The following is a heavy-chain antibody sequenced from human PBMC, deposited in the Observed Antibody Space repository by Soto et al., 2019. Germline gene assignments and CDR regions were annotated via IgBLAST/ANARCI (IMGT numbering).Heavy chain of an antibody. CDR1: GGSIGTYS. CDR3: ARSDYYGSRSFYAFGS. V-gene: IGHV4-59*08. CDR2: ICCGGST. Sequence: PSETLSLTCTVSGGSIGTYSWSWIRQPPGKGLEWIGYICCGGSTNYNPSLKSRVTISVDTSKKQFSLKLTSVTAADTAVYYCARSDYYGSRSFYAFGSWGQGTLVTVSS. J-gene: IGHJ5*02. D-gene: IGHD3-10*01.